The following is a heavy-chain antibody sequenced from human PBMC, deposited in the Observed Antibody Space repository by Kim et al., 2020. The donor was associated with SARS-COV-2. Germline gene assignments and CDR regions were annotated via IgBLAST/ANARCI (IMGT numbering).Heavy chain of an antibody. V-gene: IGHV3-11*05. J-gene: IGHJ4*02. CDR3: ARGLGQNYDILTGYYLDS. D-gene: IGHD3-9*01. Sequence: KGRSTISRDNAKKSLYLQMNSLRAEDTAVYYCARGLGQNYDILTGYYLDSWGQGTLVTVSS.